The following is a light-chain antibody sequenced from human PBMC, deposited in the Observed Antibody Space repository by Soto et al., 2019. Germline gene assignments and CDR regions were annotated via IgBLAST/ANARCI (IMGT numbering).Light chain of an antibody. V-gene: IGKV3-20*01. CDR3: QQCATSPLT. Sequence: EIVLTQSPGTLSLSPGERATLSCRASQSVGKNYLAWYQQKPGQAPRLLIYDASNRATGIPDRFSGSGSETDFTLTISRLEPEDFAVYYCQQCATSPLTFGGGTKVEIK. CDR1: QSVGKNY. J-gene: IGKJ4*01. CDR2: DAS.